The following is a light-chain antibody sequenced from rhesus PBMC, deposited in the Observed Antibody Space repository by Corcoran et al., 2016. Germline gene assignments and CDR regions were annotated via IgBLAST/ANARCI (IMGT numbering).Light chain of an antibody. CDR1: QGISSW. CDR2: KAA. V-gene: IGKV1-21*01. J-gene: IGKJ2*01. Sequence: DIQMTQSPSSLSASVGDRVTITCRASQGISSWLAWYQQKPGKATKLLIYKAASVQTGVPSRFSGSGSGTDFTLTISSLHPVDFATYYCQQYNSVPYSFGQGTKVEIK. CDR3: QQYNSVPYS.